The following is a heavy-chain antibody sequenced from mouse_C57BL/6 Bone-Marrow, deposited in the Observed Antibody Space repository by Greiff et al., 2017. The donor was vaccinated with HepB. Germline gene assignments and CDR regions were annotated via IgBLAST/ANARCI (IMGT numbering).Heavy chain of an antibody. Sequence: VQLQQSGPELVKPGASVKISCKASGYSFTGYYMNWVKQSPEKSLEWIGEINPSTGGTTYNQKFKAKATLTVDKSSSTAYMQLKSLTSEDSAVYYCARLGDYYGSSYHYFDYWGQGTTLTVSS. CDR3: ARLGDYYGSSYHYFDY. D-gene: IGHD1-1*01. CDR1: GYSFTGYY. V-gene: IGHV1-42*01. CDR2: INPSTGGT. J-gene: IGHJ2*01.